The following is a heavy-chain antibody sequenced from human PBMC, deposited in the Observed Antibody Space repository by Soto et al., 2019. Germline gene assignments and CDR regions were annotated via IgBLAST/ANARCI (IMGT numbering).Heavy chain of an antibody. CDR2: ISAYNGNT. J-gene: IGHJ5*02. CDR1: GYTFTSYG. D-gene: IGHD4-17*01. CDR3: ARDVDYGDYNYNWFDP. Sequence: QVQLVQSGAEVKKPGASVKVSCKSSGYTFTSYGISWVRQAPGQGLEWMGWISAYNGNTNYAQKLQGRVTMTTDTATSTAYMELRSLRSDDTAVYYCARDVDYGDYNYNWFDPWCQGTLVTVSS. V-gene: IGHV1-18*01.